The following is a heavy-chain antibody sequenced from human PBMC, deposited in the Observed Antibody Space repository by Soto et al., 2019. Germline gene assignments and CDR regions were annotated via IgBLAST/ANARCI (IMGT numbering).Heavy chain of an antibody. CDR2: FDPEDGET. J-gene: IGHJ4*02. V-gene: IGHV1-24*01. D-gene: IGHD6-19*01. CDR1: GYTLTELS. CDR3: ATSCGSGWYLLAF. Sequence: ASVKVSCKVSGYTLTELSMHWVRQAPGKGLEWMGGFDPEDGETIYARKFQGRVTMTEDTSTDTAYMELSSLRSEDTAVYYCATSCGSGWYLLAFCGQGTLVPGSA.